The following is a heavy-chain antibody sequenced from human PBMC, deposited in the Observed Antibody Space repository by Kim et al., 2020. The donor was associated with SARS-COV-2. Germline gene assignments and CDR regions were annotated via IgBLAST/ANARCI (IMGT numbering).Heavy chain of an antibody. Sequence: ASVKVSCKASGYTFTSYAMHWVRQAPGQRLEWMGWINAGNGNTKYSQKFQGRVTITRDTSASTAYMELSSLRSEHTAVYYCARIWTPDDYGDYGEDYWGQGTLVTVSS. CDR3: ARIWTPDDYGDYGEDY. D-gene: IGHD4-17*01. CDR2: INAGNGNT. CDR1: GYTFTSYA. J-gene: IGHJ4*02. V-gene: IGHV1-3*01.